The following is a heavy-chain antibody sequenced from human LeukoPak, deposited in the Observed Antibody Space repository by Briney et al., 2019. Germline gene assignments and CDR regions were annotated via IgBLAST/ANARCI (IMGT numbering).Heavy chain of an antibody. V-gene: IGHV4-31*03. J-gene: IGHJ4*02. CDR3: AREYMVRGGMGEFDSH. CDR1: GGSISSGGYY. Sequence: PSGTLSLTCTVSGGSISSGGYYWSWIRQHPGKGLEWIGYIYYSGSTYYNPSLKSRVTISVDTSKNQFSLKLSSVTAADTAVYYCAREYMVRGGMGEFDSHWGQGTLVTVSS. CDR2: IYYSGST. D-gene: IGHD3-10*01.